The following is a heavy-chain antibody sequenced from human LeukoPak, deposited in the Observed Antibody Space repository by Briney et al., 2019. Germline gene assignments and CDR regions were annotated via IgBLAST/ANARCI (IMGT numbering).Heavy chain of an antibody. CDR2: ISYDGSNK. D-gene: IGHD6-19*01. J-gene: IGHJ4*02. CDR1: GFTFSDYY. Sequence: PGGSLRLSCAASGFTFSDYYMSWIRQAPGKGLEWVAVISYDGSNKYYADSVKGRFTISRDNSKNTLYLQMNSLRAEDTAVYYCAKDSNSGWSFDYWGQGTLVTVSS. CDR3: AKDSNSGWSFDY. V-gene: IGHV3-30*18.